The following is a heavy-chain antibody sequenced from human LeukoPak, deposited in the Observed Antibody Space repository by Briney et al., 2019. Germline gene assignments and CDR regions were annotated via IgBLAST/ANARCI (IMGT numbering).Heavy chain of an antibody. D-gene: IGHD7-27*01. Sequence: ASVKVSCKASGYTVSDYFIHCVRQAPAQGLEWMGRINPDSGVTEYAHNFQGRVTMTRDTSISVSYMELNRLTSDDTAVYYCARDLSSTSNWELDYWGQGTLVTVSS. CDR1: GYTVSDYF. CDR3: ARDLSSTSNWELDY. J-gene: IGHJ4*02. V-gene: IGHV1-2*06. CDR2: INPDSGVT.